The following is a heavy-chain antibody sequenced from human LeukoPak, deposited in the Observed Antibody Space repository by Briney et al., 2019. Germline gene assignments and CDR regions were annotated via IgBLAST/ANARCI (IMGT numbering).Heavy chain of an antibody. Sequence: GASVKVSCKASGYTFTGYYMHWVRQAPGQGLEWMGWINPNSGGTNYAQKFQGRVTMTRDTSISTAYMELSRLRSDDTAVYYCARDGAGCSSTSCYTVFDYWGQGTLVTVSS. CDR2: INPNSGGT. D-gene: IGHD2-2*02. J-gene: IGHJ4*02. V-gene: IGHV1-2*02. CDR1: GYTFTGYY. CDR3: ARDGAGCSSTSCYTVFDY.